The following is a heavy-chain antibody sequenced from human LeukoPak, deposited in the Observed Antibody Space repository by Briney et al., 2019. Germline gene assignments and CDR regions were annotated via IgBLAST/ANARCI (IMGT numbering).Heavy chain of an antibody. CDR3: ARGTVTMVDY. J-gene: IGHJ4*02. Sequence: GGSLRLSCAASGFTFSSYGMHWVRQAPGRGLEWVSVIYSGGSTYYADSVKGRFTISRDNSKNTLFLQMNSLRAGDTAVYYCARGTVTMVDYWGQGTLVTVSS. CDR2: IYSGGST. V-gene: IGHV3-66*01. CDR1: GFTFSSYG. D-gene: IGHD3-10*01.